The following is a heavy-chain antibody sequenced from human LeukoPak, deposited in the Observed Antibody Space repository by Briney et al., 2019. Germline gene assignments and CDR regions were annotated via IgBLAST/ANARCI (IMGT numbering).Heavy chain of an antibody. CDR1: GFTFSNAW. D-gene: IGHD6-19*01. Sequence: GGSLRLSCAASGFTFSNAWMNWVRQAPGKGLEWVSSISSSSSYIYYADSVKGRFTISRDNAKNSLYLQMNSLRAEDTAVYYCARSGIAVAGIDYWGQGTLVTVSS. J-gene: IGHJ4*02. CDR2: ISSSSSYI. CDR3: ARSGIAVAGIDY. V-gene: IGHV3-21*01.